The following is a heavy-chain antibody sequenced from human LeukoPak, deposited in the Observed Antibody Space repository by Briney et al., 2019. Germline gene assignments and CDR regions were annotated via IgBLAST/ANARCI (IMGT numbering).Heavy chain of an antibody. CDR1: GYTFTGYY. CDR2: INPNSGGT. CDR3: ARDLFNYYDSSGYSYNY. Sequence: ASVKVSCKASGYTFTGYYMHWVRQAPGQGLEWMGWINPNSGGTNYAQKFRGRVTMTRDTSISTAYMELSRLRSDDTAVYYCARDLFNYYDSSGYSYNYWGQGTLVTVSS. J-gene: IGHJ4*02. V-gene: IGHV1-2*02. D-gene: IGHD3-22*01.